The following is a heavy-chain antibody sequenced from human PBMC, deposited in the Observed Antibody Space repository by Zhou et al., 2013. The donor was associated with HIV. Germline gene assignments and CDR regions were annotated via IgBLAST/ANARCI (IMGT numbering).Heavy chain of an antibody. J-gene: IGHJ4*02. Sequence: QVQLQESGPGLVKPSETLSLTCTVSGGSISSHYWSWIRQPPGKGLEWIGYIYYSGSTNYNPSLKSRVTISVDTSKNQFSLKLSSVTAADTAVYYCARRRALVVTAETPFDYWGQGTLVTVSS. CDR2: IYYSGST. V-gene: IGHV4-59*11. D-gene: IGHD2-21*02. CDR1: GGSISSHY. CDR3: ARRRALVVTAETPFDY.